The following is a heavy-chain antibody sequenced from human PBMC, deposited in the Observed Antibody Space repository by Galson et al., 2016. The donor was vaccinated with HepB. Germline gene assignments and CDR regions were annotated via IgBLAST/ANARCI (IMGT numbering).Heavy chain of an antibody. CDR3: ANTGKWDNGDFSGDAFDF. V-gene: IGHV3-23*01. J-gene: IGHJ3*01. Sequence: SLRLSCAASGFSFSTYAMTWVRQAPGKGLDWISAMSGSTNITYYADSVKGRFTISRDNSRNTLYLQMTSLRAEDTAIYYCANTGKWDNGDFSGDAFDFWGQGTLVTVSS. D-gene: IGHD2-21*02. CDR2: MSGSTNIT. CDR1: GFSFSTYA.